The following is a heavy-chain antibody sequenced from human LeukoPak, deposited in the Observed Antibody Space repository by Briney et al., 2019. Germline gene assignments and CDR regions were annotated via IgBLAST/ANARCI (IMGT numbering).Heavy chain of an antibody. CDR1: GFSFSSYG. CDR2: ISWNSGSI. Sequence: PGGSLRLSCAASGFSFSSYGMHWVRQAPGKGLEWVSGISWNSGSIGYADSVKGRFTISRDNAKNSLYLQMNSLRAEDTALYYCAKGNMVRGLSIDYWGQGTLVTVSS. CDR3: AKGNMVRGLSIDY. J-gene: IGHJ4*02. V-gene: IGHV3-9*01. D-gene: IGHD3-10*01.